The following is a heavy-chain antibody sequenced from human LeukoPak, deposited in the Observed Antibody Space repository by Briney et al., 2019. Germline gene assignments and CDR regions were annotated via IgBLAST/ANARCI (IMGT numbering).Heavy chain of an antibody. CDR1: GYTFTSYG. CDR2: INAYNGNT. CDR3: AILATAIDLDY. V-gene: IGHV1-18*01. J-gene: IGHJ4*02. D-gene: IGHD5-18*01. Sequence: GASVKVSCKASGYTFTSYGISWVRQAPGQGLEWMGWINAYNGNTNYAQKLQGRVTMTTDTSTSTAYMELRSLRSDDTAVYYCAILATAIDLDYWGQGTLVTVSS.